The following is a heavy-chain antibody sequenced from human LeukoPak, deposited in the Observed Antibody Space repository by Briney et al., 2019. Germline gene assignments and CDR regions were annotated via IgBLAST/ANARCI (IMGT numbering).Heavy chain of an antibody. CDR1: GFSASINY. CDR3: ASGSGSYRTPYYYMDV. J-gene: IGHJ6*03. Sequence: GGSLRLSSAASGFSASINYMSWVRQTPGKGLEWVSVIYSGGSTYYADSVKGRFTNSRDNSKNTLYLQMNSLRAEDTAVYYCASGSGSYRTPYYYMDVWGTGTTVTVSS. V-gene: IGHV3-53*01. CDR2: IYSGGST. D-gene: IGHD3-10*01.